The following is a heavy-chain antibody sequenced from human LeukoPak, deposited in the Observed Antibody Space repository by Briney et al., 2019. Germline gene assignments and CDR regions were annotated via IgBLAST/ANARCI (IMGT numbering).Heavy chain of an antibody. CDR3: ARHTRPGCSGYENAFDI. V-gene: IGHV4-39*01. D-gene: IGHD5-12*01. J-gene: IGHJ3*02. CDR2: FYDSGST. CDR1: GGSIRSRNYY. Sequence: PSETLSLTCTVPGGSIRSRNYYWDWIRQPPGKGLEWIGNFYDSGSTYYNPSLKSRVTISGDTSKNQFSLKLTSVTAADTAVYYCARHTRPGCSGYENAFDIWGQGTMVTVSS.